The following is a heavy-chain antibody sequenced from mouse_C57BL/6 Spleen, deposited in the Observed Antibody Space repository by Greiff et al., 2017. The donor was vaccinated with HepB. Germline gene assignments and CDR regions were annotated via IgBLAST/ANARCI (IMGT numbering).Heavy chain of an antibody. CDR2: INPSTGGT. Sequence: VQLQQSGPELVKPGASVKISCKASGYSFTGYYMNWVKQSPEKSLEWIGEINPSTGGTTYNQKFKAKATLTVDKSSSTAYMQLKSLTSEDSAVYYCARSSRTAWFAYWGQGTLVTVSA. V-gene: IGHV1-42*01. D-gene: IGHD1-1*01. J-gene: IGHJ3*01. CDR3: ARSSRTAWFAY. CDR1: GYSFTGYY.